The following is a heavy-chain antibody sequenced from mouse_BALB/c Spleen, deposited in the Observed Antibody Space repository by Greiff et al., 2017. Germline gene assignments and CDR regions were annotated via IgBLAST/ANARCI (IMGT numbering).Heavy chain of an antibody. CDR2: INPSTGYT. CDR1: GFNIKDTY. D-gene: IGHD2-1*01. J-gene: IGHJ2*01. CDR3: ARSDGNWGY. Sequence: QVQLQQSGAELVKPGASVKLSCTASGFNIKDTYMHWVKQRPGQGLEWIGYINPSTGYTEYNQKFKDKATLTADKSSSTAYMQLSSLTSEDSAVYYCARSDGNWGYWGQGTTLTVAS. V-gene: IGHV1S26*01.